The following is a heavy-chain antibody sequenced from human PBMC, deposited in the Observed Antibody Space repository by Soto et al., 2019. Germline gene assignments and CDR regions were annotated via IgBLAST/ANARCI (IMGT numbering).Heavy chain of an antibody. CDR1: GGSISSGDYY. D-gene: IGHD4-17*01. Sequence: SETLSLTCTVSGGSISSGDYYWSWIRQPPGKGLEWIGYIYYSGSTYYNPSLKSRVTISVDTSKNQFSLKLSSVTAADTAVYYCARNYGDYSNWFDPWGQGTLVTVSS. CDR3: ARNYGDYSNWFDP. J-gene: IGHJ5*02. V-gene: IGHV4-30-4*01. CDR2: IYYSGST.